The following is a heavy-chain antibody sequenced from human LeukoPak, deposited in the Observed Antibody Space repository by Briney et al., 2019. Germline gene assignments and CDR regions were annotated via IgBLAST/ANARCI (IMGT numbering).Heavy chain of an antibody. Sequence: ASVKVSCKASGYTFTSYDINWVRQATGQGLEWMGWMNPNSGNTGYAQKFQGRVTITRNTSISTAYMELSSLRSEDTAVYYCATSIAVAGPFDYWGQGTLVTVSS. CDR2: MNPNSGNT. J-gene: IGHJ4*02. CDR1: GYTFTSYD. D-gene: IGHD6-19*01. V-gene: IGHV1-8*03. CDR3: ATSIAVAGPFDY.